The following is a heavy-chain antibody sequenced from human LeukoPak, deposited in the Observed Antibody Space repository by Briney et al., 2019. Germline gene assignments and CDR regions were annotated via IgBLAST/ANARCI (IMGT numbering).Heavy chain of an antibody. D-gene: IGHD4-17*01. J-gene: IGHJ4*02. Sequence: GASVKVSCKASGYTFTSYYMHWVRQAPGQGLEWMGIINPSGGSTSYAQKFQGRVTITADKSTSTAYMELSSLRSEDTAVYYCARDQKNYGDYGWYFDYWGQGTLVTVSS. CDR3: ARDQKNYGDYGWYFDY. CDR1: GYTFTSYY. CDR2: INPSGGST. V-gene: IGHV1-46*01.